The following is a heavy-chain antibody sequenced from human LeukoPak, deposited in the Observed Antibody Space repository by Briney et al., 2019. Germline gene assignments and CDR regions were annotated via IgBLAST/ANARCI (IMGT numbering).Heavy chain of an antibody. CDR2: ISSSSSYI. D-gene: IGHD1-1*01. J-gene: IGHJ4*02. CDR3: ARTKSAGTCFDY. V-gene: IGHV3-21*01. CDR1: GFTFSSYS. Sequence: GGSLRLSCAASGFTFSSYSMNWVRQAPGKGLEWVSSISSSSSYIYYADSVKGRFTISRDNAKNSLYLQMNSLRAEDTTVYYCARTKSAGTCFDYWGQGTLVTVSS.